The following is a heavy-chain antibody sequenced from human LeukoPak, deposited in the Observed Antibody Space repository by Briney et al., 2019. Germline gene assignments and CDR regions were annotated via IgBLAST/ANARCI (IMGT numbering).Heavy chain of an antibody. D-gene: IGHD3-22*01. CDR3: ARGGRGSAAVVAPRSFDI. Sequence: GGSLRLSCAASGFDVSSHHMVWVRQAPGKGLEWVSVTYTRGNSYYTDSVKGRFIISRDTSKNTMDLQMNSLRPEDSALYSCARGGRGSAAVVAPRSFDIWGQGTMVAVSS. J-gene: IGHJ3*02. CDR2: TYTRGNS. CDR1: GFDVSSHH. V-gene: IGHV3-53*01.